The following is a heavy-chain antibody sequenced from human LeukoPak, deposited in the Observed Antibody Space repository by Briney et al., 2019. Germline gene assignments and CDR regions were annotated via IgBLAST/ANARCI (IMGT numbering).Heavy chain of an antibody. J-gene: IGHJ6*04. CDR2: ISSSSSYI. CDR1: GFTFSGYS. D-gene: IGHD3-10*01. Sequence: GGSLSLSCAASGFTFSGYSMNWVRQAPGKGLEWVSSISSSSSYIYYADSVKGRFTISRDNAKNSLYLQMNSLRAEDTAVYYCARNYGSGSYLDYYYGMDVWGKGTTVTVSS. CDR3: ARNYGSGSYLDYYYGMDV. V-gene: IGHV3-21*01.